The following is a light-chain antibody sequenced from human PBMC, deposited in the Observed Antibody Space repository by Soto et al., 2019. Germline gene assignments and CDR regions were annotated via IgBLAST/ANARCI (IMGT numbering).Light chain of an antibody. Sequence: EIVMTQSPATLSLSPGERATLSCRASESVSTNLAWYHQKAGQAPRLLIYGASSRATGIPDRFSGSGSGTDFTLTISRLEPEDFAVYYCQQYGSSSALTFGGGTKVDIK. J-gene: IGKJ4*01. V-gene: IGKV3-20*01. CDR3: QQYGSSSALT. CDR2: GAS. CDR1: ESVSTN.